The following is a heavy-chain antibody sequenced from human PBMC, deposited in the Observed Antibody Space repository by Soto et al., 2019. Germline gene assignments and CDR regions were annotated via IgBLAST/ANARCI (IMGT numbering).Heavy chain of an antibody. D-gene: IGHD3-3*02. CDR3: ARTAWHFFDY. Sequence: QVQLQGSGPGLVKPSQTLSLTCTVSGGSINIGGYYWSWIRQHPGKGLEWIGYIYYSGSTFYNPSIKSRVTIPFDTSKNQFSLKLNSVTAADTAVYYCARTAWHFFDYWGQGTPVTVSS. CDR2: IYYSGST. J-gene: IGHJ4*02. V-gene: IGHV4-31*03. CDR1: GGSINIGGYY.